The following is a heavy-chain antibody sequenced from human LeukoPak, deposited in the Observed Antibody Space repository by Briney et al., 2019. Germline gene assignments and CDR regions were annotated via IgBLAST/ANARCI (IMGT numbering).Heavy chain of an antibody. CDR2: MNPNSGNT. V-gene: IGHV1-8*01. CDR1: GYTFTSYA. J-gene: IGHJ4*02. CDR3: ARGLLAVARLRDY. D-gene: IGHD6-19*01. Sequence: ASVKASCKVSGYTFTSYAINWVRQATGQGLEWMGWMNPNSGNTGYAQKFQARVTMTRNTSISTAYMELSSLRSEDTAVYYCARGLLAVARLRDYWGQGTLVTVSS.